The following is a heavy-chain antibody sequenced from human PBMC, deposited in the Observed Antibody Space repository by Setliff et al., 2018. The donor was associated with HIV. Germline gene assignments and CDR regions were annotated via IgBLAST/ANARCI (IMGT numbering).Heavy chain of an antibody. Sequence: RGESLKISCQGSGYTFTSYWIGWVRQMPGKGLEWMGIIYPGDSDTRYSPSFQGRVTISADKSINTAYLQWSSLQASDTAMYYCARRASKASLDYWGQGTLVTVSS. J-gene: IGHJ4*02. CDR3: ARRASKASLDY. CDR2: IYPGDSDT. CDR1: GYTFTSYW. V-gene: IGHV5-51*01.